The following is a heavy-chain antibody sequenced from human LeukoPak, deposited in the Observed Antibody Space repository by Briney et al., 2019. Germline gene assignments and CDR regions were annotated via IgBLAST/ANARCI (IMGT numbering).Heavy chain of an antibody. CDR3: ARHRPYFYDNNDYYPGYFQD. V-gene: IGHV5-51*01. J-gene: IGHJ1*01. CDR1: GYSFTSYW. CDR2: IYPGDSDT. Sequence: GESLKISCKGSGYSFTSYWIGWVRQMPGKGLEWMGSIYPGDSDTRYSPSFQGQVTISADKSISTAYLQWSSLKASDTAMYYCARHRPYFYDNNDYYPGYFQDWGQGTLVTVSS. D-gene: IGHD3-22*01.